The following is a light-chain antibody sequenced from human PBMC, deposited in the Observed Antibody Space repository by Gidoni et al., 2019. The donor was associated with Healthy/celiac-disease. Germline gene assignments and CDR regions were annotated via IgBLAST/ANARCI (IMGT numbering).Light chain of an antibody. CDR3: QRYNSYPYT. CDR1: QSISSW. V-gene: IGKV1-5*01. CDR2: DAS. J-gene: IGKJ2*01. Sequence: DIQMTQSPSTLSASVGDRVTITCRASQSISSWLAWYQQKPGKAPKLLIYDASRLESGVPSRCSGSGSGKELTITISSLEPDDFATYYFQRYNSYPYTFGQGTKLEIK.